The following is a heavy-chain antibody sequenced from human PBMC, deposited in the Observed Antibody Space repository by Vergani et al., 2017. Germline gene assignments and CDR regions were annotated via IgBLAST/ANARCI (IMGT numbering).Heavy chain of an antibody. Sequence: EVQLVESGGGLVKPGGSLRLSCAASGFTFSSYSMNWVRQAPGKGLEWVSYISSSSSTIYYADSVKGRFTIARDNAKNSLYLQMNSLRAEDTAVYYCARDVDRCDWAYSHDAFDIWGQGTMVTVSS. CDR2: ISSSSSTI. D-gene: IGHD2-21*01. V-gene: IGHV3-21*05. CDR3: ARDVDRCDWAYSHDAFDI. J-gene: IGHJ3*02. CDR1: GFTFSSYS.